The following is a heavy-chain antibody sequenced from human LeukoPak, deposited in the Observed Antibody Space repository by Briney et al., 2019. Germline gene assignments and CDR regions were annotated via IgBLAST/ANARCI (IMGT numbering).Heavy chain of an antibody. Sequence: ASVKVSCKASGYTFTSYDINWVRQATGQGLEWMGWMNPNSGNTGYAQKFQGRVTITRNTSISTAYMELSSLRSEDTAVYYCARIGYSSGWYGVYYFDYWGQGTLVTVSS. D-gene: IGHD6-19*01. J-gene: IGHJ4*02. V-gene: IGHV1-8*03. CDR1: GYTFTSYD. CDR2: MNPNSGNT. CDR3: ARIGYSSGWYGVYYFDY.